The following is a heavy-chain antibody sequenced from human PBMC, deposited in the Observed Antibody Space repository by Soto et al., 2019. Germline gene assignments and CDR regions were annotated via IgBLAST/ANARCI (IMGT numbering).Heavy chain of an antibody. Sequence: ESGGGVVQPGSSLRLSCTASGFSFSSYAMYWFRQPPGKGLEWVAVISHDGINKHYADSVKGRVTVSRDNSNHSLDLQLNSLRGEDTAMYYCARDMYSSDYFVKWFEPWGQGTLVTVSS. CDR1: GFSFSSYA. V-gene: IGHV3-30-3*01. D-gene: IGHD6-19*01. CDR2: ISHDGINK. J-gene: IGHJ5*02. CDR3: ARDMYSSDYFVKWFEP.